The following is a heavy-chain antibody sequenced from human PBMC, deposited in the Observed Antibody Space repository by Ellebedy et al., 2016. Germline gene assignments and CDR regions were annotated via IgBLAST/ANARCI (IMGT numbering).Heavy chain of an antibody. J-gene: IGHJ4*02. D-gene: IGHD5-12*01. V-gene: IGHV1-46*01. CDR1: GYTFTSYY. Sequence: ASVTVSCXASGYTFTSYYMHWVRQAPGQGLEWMGIINPSGGSTSYAQKFQGRVTMTRDTSTSTVYMELSSLRSDDTAVYYCARYSGYERGFDYWGQGTLVTVSS. CDR2: INPSGGST. CDR3: ARYSGYERGFDY.